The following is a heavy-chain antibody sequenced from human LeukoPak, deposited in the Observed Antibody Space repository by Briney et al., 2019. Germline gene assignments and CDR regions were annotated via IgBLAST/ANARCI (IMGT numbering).Heavy chain of an antibody. CDR2: IYPVDSDT. D-gene: IGHD2-2*01. CDR3: ARRPHCSTTSCYDFDY. J-gene: IGHJ4*02. V-gene: IGHV5-51*01. Sequence: PGESLKISCKGSGYSFTSYWIGWVRQMPGKGPEWTGIIYPVDSDTRYSPSFQGQVTISADKSISTAYLQWSSLKASDTAMYYCARRPHCSTTSCYDFDYWGQGTLVSVSS. CDR1: GYSFTSYW.